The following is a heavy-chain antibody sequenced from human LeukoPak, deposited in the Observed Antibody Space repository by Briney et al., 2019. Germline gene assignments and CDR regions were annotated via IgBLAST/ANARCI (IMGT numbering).Heavy chain of an antibody. CDR2: ISGSGGST. Sequence: GGSLRLSCAASGFTFSSYSMNWVRQAPGKGLEWVSAISGSGGSTYYADSVKGRFTISRDNSKNTLYLQMNSLRAEDTAVYYCAKDVVRGVTFDYWGQGTLVTVSS. CDR3: AKDVVRGVTFDY. D-gene: IGHD3-10*01. CDR1: GFTFSSYS. V-gene: IGHV3-23*01. J-gene: IGHJ4*02.